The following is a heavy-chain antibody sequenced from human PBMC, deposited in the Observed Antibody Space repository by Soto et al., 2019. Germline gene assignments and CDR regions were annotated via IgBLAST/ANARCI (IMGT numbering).Heavy chain of an antibody. CDR1: GFSFSTYN. CDR3: ARDRCYDGTCYSASDS. D-gene: IGHD2-15*01. V-gene: IGHV3-48*02. Sequence: GGSLRLSCAASGFSFSTYNMDWVRQAPGKGPEWIAYISTTSFTIYYAESVNGRFTISRDNDRNSLYLEMNSLRDEDTAVYYCARDRCYDGTCYSASDSWGQGTLVTVSS. CDR2: ISTTSFTI. J-gene: IGHJ5*01.